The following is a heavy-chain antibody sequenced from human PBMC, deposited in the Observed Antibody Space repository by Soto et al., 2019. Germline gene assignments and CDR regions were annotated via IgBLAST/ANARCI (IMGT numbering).Heavy chain of an antibody. Sequence: EVQLVESGGGLVKPGGSLRLSCAASGFTFSSYSMNWVRQAPGKGLEWVSSISSSSSYIYYADSVKGRFTISRDNAKNSLYLQMNSLRAEDTAVYYCARGVGGLLGGHRDHYGLADYWGQGTLVTVSS. CDR3: ARGVGGLLGGHRDHYGLADY. CDR1: GFTFSSYS. V-gene: IGHV3-21*01. CDR2: ISSSSSYI. J-gene: IGHJ4*02. D-gene: IGHD3-10*01.